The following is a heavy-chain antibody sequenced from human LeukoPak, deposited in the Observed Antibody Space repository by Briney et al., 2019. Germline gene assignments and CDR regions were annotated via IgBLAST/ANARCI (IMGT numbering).Heavy chain of an antibody. V-gene: IGHV4-34*01. CDR2: INHSGST. CDR1: GGSFSGYY. J-gene: IGHJ6*03. D-gene: IGHD2-2*01. CDR3: ARLGTPRRSSTSCSPRDYYYYMDV. Sequence: SETLSLTCAVYGGSFSGYYWSWIRQPPGKGLEWIGEINHSGSTNYNPSLKSRVTISVDTSKNQFSLKLSSVTAADTAVYYCARLGTPRRSSTSCSPRDYYYYMDVWGKGTTVTVSS.